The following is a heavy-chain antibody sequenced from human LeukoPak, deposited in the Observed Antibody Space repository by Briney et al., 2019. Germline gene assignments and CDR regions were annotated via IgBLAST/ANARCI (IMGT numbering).Heavy chain of an antibody. CDR3: ALYGDFPDI. Sequence: GGSLRLSCAASGFTFSSYAMHWVRQAPGKGLEGVAVISYVGSNKYYADSVKGRFTISRDNSKNTLYLQMNSLRAEATAVYYCALYGDFPDIWGQGTMVTVSS. D-gene: IGHD4-17*01. V-gene: IGHV3-30-3*01. CDR2: ISYVGSNK. CDR1: GFTFSSYA. J-gene: IGHJ3*02.